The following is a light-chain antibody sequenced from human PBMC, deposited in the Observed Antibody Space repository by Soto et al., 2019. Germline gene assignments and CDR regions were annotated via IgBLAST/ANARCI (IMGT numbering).Light chain of an antibody. J-gene: IGKJ1*01. CDR2: LGS. CDR1: QSLLHSNGYNY. CDR3: MQPLHTPWT. V-gene: IGKV2-28*01. Sequence: DIVMTQSPLSLPVPPGEPASISCRSSQSLLHSNGYNYLDWYLQKSGQSPQLLIYLGSTRASGVPDRFNGSGSGTDFTLKIRRVEAEDVGVYYCMQPLHTPWTFGQGTKVEIK.